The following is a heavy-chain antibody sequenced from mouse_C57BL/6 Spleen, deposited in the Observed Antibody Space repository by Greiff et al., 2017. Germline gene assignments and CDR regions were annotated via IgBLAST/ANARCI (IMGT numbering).Heavy chain of an antibody. Sequence: QVHVKQSGAELVRPGASVTLSCKASGYTFTDHEMHWVKQTPVHGLEWIGAIDPETGGTAYNQKFKGKAILTADESSSTAYMELRSLTSEDSAVYYCTRVNDYTPYAMDYWGQGTSVTVSS. CDR3: TRVNDYTPYAMDY. CDR2: IDPETGGT. J-gene: IGHJ4*01. CDR1: GYTFTDHE. V-gene: IGHV1-15*01. D-gene: IGHD2-4*01.